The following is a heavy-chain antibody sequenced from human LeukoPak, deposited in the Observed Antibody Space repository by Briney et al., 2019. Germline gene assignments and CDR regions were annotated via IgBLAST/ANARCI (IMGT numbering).Heavy chain of an antibody. Sequence: KPSETLSLTCTVSGGSISSYYWSWIRLPPGKGLEWIGYLSKSGNTNYSPSLKSRVTIFGDTSKKQFFLKLSSVTAADTAVYYCARARYVNSFYAFDIWGQGTLVTVSS. CDR1: GGSISSYY. CDR3: ARARYVNSFYAFDI. V-gene: IGHV4-59*01. CDR2: LSKSGNT. J-gene: IGHJ3*02. D-gene: IGHD3-9*01.